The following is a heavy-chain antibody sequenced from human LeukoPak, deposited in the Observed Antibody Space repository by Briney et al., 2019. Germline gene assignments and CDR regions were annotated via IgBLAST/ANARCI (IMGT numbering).Heavy chain of an antibody. CDR3: AREITIIGVVYYMDV. V-gene: IGHV4-59*11. CDR1: GGSISSHY. D-gene: IGHD3-3*01. CDR2: IYYSGST. J-gene: IGHJ6*03. Sequence: SETLSLTCTVSGGSISSHYWSWIRQPPGKELEWIGYIYYSGSTNYNPSLKSRVTISVDTSKNQFSLKLSSVTAADTAVYYCAREITIIGVVYYMDVWGKGTTVTVSS.